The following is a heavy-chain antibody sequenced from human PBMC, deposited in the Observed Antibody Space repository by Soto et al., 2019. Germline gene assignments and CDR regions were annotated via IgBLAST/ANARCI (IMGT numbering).Heavy chain of an antibody. CDR2: IQQDGSSK. CDR1: GFTFSGYW. CDR3: ARGYYDSGSPGLYFDS. D-gene: IGHD3-10*01. Sequence: QPGGSLRLSCAASGFTFSGYWMSWVRQTPEKGLEWVANIQQDGSSKYYVDSVKGRFTISRDNAKHSLYLQMDSLRAEDTAVYFCARGYYDSGSPGLYFDSWGQGTLVTVSS. V-gene: IGHV3-7*01. J-gene: IGHJ4*02.